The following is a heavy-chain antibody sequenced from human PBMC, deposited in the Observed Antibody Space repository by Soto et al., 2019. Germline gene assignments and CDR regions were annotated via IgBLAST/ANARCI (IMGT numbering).Heavy chain of an antibody. Sequence: QVQLVQSGAEVKKPGSSVKVSCKASGGTFSSYAISWVRQAPGQGLEWMGGIIPIFGTANYAQKFQGRVTSNAAKATSTAYMELSSLRSEDTAVYYCARVMIDGPAFDYWRQGTLVTVSS. CDR2: IIPIFGTA. V-gene: IGHV1-69*06. D-gene: IGHD3-16*01. J-gene: IGHJ4*02. CDR1: GGTFSSYA. CDR3: ARVMIDGPAFDY.